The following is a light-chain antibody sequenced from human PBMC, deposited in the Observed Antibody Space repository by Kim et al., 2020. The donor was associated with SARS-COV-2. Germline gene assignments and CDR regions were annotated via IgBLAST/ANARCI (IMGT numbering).Light chain of an antibody. CDR3: QQSYNTPYT. J-gene: IGKJ2*01. Sequence: DIQVTQSPSSLSTSIGDKVTITCRASQTISTYLNWYQQKPGEGPKLLIFAASSLQTGVPSRFSGSGSGTDFTLTISSLQPEDFATYDCQQSYNTPYTFGQGTKLEIK. V-gene: IGKV1-39*01. CDR2: AAS. CDR1: QTISTY.